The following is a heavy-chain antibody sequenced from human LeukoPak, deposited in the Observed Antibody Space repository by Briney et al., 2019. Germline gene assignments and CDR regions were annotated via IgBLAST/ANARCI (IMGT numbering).Heavy chain of an antibody. Sequence: PGGSLRLSCAASGFTFSTYDIYWVRQPPGKGLEWISVIGTNGDTYYSGSVKGRFTISRDNPKNSLYLQMNSLRAGDTAVYYCARAARRHAFDICGRGTMVAVCS. V-gene: IGHV3-13*04. CDR3: ARAARRHAFDI. CDR1: GFTFSTYD. J-gene: IGHJ3*02. CDR2: IGTNGDT.